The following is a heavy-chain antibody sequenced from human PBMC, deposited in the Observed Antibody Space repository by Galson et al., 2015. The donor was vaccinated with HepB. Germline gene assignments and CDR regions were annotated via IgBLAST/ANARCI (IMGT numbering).Heavy chain of an antibody. Sequence: SVKVSCKASGYTFTSYSIHWLRQVPGQRPEWMGWINPDNGNIKYSQTFQDRVTITRDTSASTAYMELSSLRSEDTAVYYCARGRTYYSESSGYDYQYFDHWGQGTLVTVSS. J-gene: IGHJ4*02. CDR2: INPDNGNI. D-gene: IGHD3-22*01. CDR3: ARGRTYYSESSGYDYQYFDH. CDR1: GYTFTSYS. V-gene: IGHV1-3*01.